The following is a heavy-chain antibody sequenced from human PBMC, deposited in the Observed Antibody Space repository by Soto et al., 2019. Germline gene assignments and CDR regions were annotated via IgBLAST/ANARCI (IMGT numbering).Heavy chain of an antibody. J-gene: IGHJ4*02. CDR3: ARDGPAATYFDF. D-gene: IGHD6-25*01. Sequence: GGSLRLSCAASGFTFSDYFMSWIRQAPGKGLEWLSYISGSGRTLHYADSVKGRFSISRDNTRRSLYLQMNSLRVEDTAVYYCARDGPAATYFDFWGQGILVTAPQ. CDR1: GFTFSDYF. CDR2: ISGSGRTL. V-gene: IGHV3-11*01.